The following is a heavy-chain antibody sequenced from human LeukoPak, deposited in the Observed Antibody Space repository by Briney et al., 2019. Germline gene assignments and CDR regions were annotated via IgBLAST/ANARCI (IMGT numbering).Heavy chain of an antibody. V-gene: IGHV3-21*01. CDR1: GFTFSSYS. CDR3: AELGITMIGGA. J-gene: IGHJ6*04. Sequence: GGSLRLSCAASGFTFSSYSMNWVRQAPGKGLEWVSSISSSSSYIYYADSVKGRFTISRDNAKNSLYLQMNSLRAEDTAVYYCAELGITMIGGAWGKGTTVTISS. CDR2: ISSSSSYI. D-gene: IGHD3-10*02.